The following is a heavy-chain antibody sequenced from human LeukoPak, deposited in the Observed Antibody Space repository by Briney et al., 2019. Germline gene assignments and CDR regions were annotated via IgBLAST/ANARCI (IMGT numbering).Heavy chain of an antibody. J-gene: IGHJ4*02. V-gene: IGHV3-23*01. Sequence: GGSLRLSCAASGFTFSSYAMSWVRQAPGKGLEWVSAISGSGGSTYSADSVKGRFTISRDNSKNTLYLQMNSLKTEDTAVYYCTTIHKPAYYYDSSGYYQPDYWGQGTLVTVSS. D-gene: IGHD3-22*01. CDR1: GFTFSSYA. CDR3: TTIHKPAYYYDSSGYYQPDY. CDR2: ISGSGGST.